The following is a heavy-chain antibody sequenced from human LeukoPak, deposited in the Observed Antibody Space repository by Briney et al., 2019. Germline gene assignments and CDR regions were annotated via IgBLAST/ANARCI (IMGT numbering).Heavy chain of an antibody. CDR3: AREALDGYHTIPLDY. V-gene: IGHV4-39*02. D-gene: IGHD5-12*01. CDR1: GGSISSSSYY. J-gene: IGHJ4*02. CDR2: IYYSGST. Sequence: NPSETLSLTCTVSGGSISSSSYYWGWIRQPPGKGLEWIGSIYYSGSTYYNPSLKSRVTISVDTSKNQFSLKLSSVTAADTAVYYCAREALDGYHTIPLDYWGQGTLVTVSS.